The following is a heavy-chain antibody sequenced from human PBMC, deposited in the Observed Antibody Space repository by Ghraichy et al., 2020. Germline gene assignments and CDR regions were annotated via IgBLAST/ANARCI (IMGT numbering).Heavy chain of an antibody. V-gene: IGHV3-23*01. D-gene: IGHD2-15*01. CDR1: GFTFSSYA. Sequence: GGSLRLSCAASGFTFSSYAMSWVRQAPGKGLEWISAISGSGANTYYAVSVNGRFTISRDNSKKTLYLQMNSLRAEDTAIYYCAKDRALGGGSCFEYWGQGALVTVSS. CDR2: ISGSGANT. J-gene: IGHJ4*02. CDR3: AKDRALGGGSCFEY.